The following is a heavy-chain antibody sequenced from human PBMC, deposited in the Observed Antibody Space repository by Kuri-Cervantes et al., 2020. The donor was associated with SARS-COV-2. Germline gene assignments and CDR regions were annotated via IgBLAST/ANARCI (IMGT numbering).Heavy chain of an antibody. D-gene: IGHD1-26*01. V-gene: IGHV1-69*13. CDR3: ANLREVEYYGMDV. J-gene: IGHJ6*02. CDR2: IIPIFGTA. Sequence: SVKVSCKASGGTFSGYAISWVRQAPGQGLEWMGGIIPIFGTANYAQKFQGRVTITADESTSTAYMELSSLRSEDTAVYYCANLREVEYYGMDVWGQGTTVTVSS. CDR1: GGTFSGYA.